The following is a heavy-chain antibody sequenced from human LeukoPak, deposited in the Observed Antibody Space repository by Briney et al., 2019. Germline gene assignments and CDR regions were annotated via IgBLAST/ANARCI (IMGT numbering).Heavy chain of an antibody. J-gene: IGHJ5*02. D-gene: IGHD3-10*01. CDR3: AKPHLRAQRYSGSTIPNWYDP. V-gene: IGHV3-23*01. CDR1: GFTFSSYA. Sequence: GGSLRLSCAAAGFTFSSYAMSWVRQAPGKGLEGVSTISGSGGSTYYADSVKGRFTISRDNSKNTLYLQMNSLRAEDTAMYYCAKPHLRAQRYSGSTIPNWYDPWGQGTLVTVSS. CDR2: ISGSGGST.